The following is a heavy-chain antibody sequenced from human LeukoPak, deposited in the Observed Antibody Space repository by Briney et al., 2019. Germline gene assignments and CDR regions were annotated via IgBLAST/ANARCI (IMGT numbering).Heavy chain of an antibody. CDR2: ISSSSSYI. CDR3: AKDPGYYDSSGYLYYFDY. CDR1: GFTISSFS. J-gene: IGHJ4*02. Sequence: GGSLRLSCAASGFTISSFSMNWVRQAPGKGLEWVSSISSSSSYIYYADSVKGRFTISRHNAKNSLYLQMNSLRAEDTAVYYCAKDPGYYDSSGYLYYFDYWGQGTLVTVSS. D-gene: IGHD3-22*01. V-gene: IGHV3-21*01.